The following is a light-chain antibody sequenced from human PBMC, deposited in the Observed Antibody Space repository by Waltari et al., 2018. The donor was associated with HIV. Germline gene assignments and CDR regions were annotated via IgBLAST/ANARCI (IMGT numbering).Light chain of an antibody. J-gene: IGLJ2*01. Sequence: QSVLTQPPSVSGAPGQRVTISCTGSSSNLGAGYDVHWYQQLPGTAPKLLIYANSNRPSGVPDRFSGSKSGSSASLAITGLQAEDEAHYYCQSFDSSLTTSGVIFGGGTKLTVL. CDR1: SSNLGAGYD. CDR3: QSFDSSLTTSGVI. CDR2: ANS. V-gene: IGLV1-40*01.